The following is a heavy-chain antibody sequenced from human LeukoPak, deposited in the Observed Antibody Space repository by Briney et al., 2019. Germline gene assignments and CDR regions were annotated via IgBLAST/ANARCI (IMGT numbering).Heavy chain of an antibody. J-gene: IGHJ2*01. CDR1: GGSISSGDYF. V-gene: IGHV4-30-4*01. Sequence: SETLSLTCTVSGGSISSGDYFWSWIRQPPGKGLEWIGYIYYSGSAYYSPSLRSRFTISVDTSENQFSLKLSSVTATDTAVYYCARAEVTAGTEYFDLWGRGTLVTVSS. D-gene: IGHD6-19*01. CDR3: ARAEVTAGTEYFDL. CDR2: IYYSGSA.